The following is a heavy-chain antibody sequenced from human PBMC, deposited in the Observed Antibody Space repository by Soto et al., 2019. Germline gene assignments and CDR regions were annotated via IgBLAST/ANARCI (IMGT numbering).Heavy chain of an antibody. CDR1: GFTFSSYD. Sequence: GGSLRLSCAASGFTFSSYDMHWVRQATGKGLEWVSGIGTAGVAYYPGSVKGRFTIPRENAKNSLYLQMNSLRAGDTAVYYCARSMVRGGNAFDIWGQGTIVTVSS. J-gene: IGHJ3*02. D-gene: IGHD3-10*01. V-gene: IGHV3-13*04. CDR2: IGTAGVA. CDR3: ARSMVRGGNAFDI.